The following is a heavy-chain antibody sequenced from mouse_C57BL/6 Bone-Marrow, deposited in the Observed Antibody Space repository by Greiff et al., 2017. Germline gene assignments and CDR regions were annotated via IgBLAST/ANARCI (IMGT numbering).Heavy chain of an antibody. J-gene: IGHJ3*01. D-gene: IGHD2-4*01. CDR2: INPYNGGT. Sequence: VQLQQSGPVLVKPGASVKMSCKASGYTFTDYYMNWVKQSHGKSLEWIGVINPYNGGTSYNQKFKGKATLTVDKSSSTAYMELNSLTSEDSAVYYGAAGYDYEAWFAYWGQGTLVTVSA. CDR1: GYTFTDYY. V-gene: IGHV1-19*01. CDR3: AAGYDYEAWFAY.